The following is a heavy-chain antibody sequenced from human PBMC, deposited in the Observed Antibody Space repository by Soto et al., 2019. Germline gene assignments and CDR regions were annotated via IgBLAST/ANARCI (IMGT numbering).Heavy chain of an antibody. CDR1: GGTFSSYA. CDR2: IIPIFGTA. V-gene: IGHV1-69*13. Sequence: GASVKVSCKASGGTFSSYAISWVRQAPGQGLEWMGGIIPIFGTANYAQKFQGRVTITADESTSTAYMELSSLRSEDTAVYYCARDPGYYDSSGYYGGYFGYWGQGTLVTVSS. J-gene: IGHJ4*02. D-gene: IGHD3-22*01. CDR3: ARDPGYYDSSGYYGGYFGY.